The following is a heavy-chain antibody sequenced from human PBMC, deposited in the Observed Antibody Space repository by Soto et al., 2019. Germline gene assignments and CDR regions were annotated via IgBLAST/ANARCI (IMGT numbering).Heavy chain of an antibody. D-gene: IGHD6-19*01. Sequence: SETLSLTCTVSGGSISSGGYYWSWIRQHPGKGLEWIGSIYYSGSTYYNPSLKSRVTISVDTSKNQFSLKLSSVTAADTAVYYCARLSYEMAGYFDYWGQGTLVTVSS. J-gene: IGHJ4*02. CDR3: ARLSYEMAGYFDY. CDR2: IYYSGST. CDR1: GGSISSGGYY. V-gene: IGHV4-39*01.